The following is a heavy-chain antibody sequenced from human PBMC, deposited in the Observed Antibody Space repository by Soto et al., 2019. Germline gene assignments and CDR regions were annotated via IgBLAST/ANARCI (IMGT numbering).Heavy chain of an antibody. CDR2: MNPNSGNT. CDR1: GYTFTSYD. D-gene: IGHD3-3*01. CDR3: ARGQYYDFWSGCLNLYYYYGMDV. V-gene: IGHV1-8*01. Sequence: GASVKVSCKASGYTFTSYDINWVRQATGQGLEWMGWMNPNSGNTGYAQKFQGRVTMTRNTSISTAYMELSSLRSEDTAVYYCARGQYYDFWSGCLNLYYYYGMDVWGQGTTVTVSS. J-gene: IGHJ6*02.